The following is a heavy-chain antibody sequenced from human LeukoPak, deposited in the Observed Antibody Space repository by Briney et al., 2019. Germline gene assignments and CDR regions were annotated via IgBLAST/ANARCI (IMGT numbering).Heavy chain of an antibody. CDR3: ARGQGLYGDFDY. Sequence: PGGSLRLSCAASGFTVSSNYMNWVRQAPGKGLEWVSSISSSSSYIYYADSVKGRFTISRDNAKNSLYLQMNSLRAEDTAVYYCARGQGLYGDFDYWGQGTLVTVSS. CDR2: ISSSSSYI. D-gene: IGHD4-17*01. V-gene: IGHV3-21*01. J-gene: IGHJ4*02. CDR1: GFTVSSNY.